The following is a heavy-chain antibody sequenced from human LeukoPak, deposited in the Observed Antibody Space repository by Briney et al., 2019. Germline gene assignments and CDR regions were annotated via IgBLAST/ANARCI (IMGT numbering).Heavy chain of an antibody. V-gene: IGHV3-53*01. CDR2: IYSGGST. J-gene: IGHJ5*02. Sequence: GGSLRLSCAASGFTVSSNYMSWVRQAPGKGLEWVSVIYSGGSTYYADSVKGRFTISRDNSKNTLYLQMNSLRAEDTAVYYCAKRHCSGGTCHLGLPDWFDPWGQGTLVSVSS. CDR1: GFTVSSNY. D-gene: IGHD2-15*01. CDR3: AKRHCSGGTCHLGLPDWFDP.